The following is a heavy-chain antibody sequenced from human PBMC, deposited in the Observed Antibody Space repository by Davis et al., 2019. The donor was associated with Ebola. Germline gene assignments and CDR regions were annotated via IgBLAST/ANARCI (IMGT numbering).Heavy chain of an antibody. D-gene: IGHD2-2*01. J-gene: IGHJ6*02. Sequence: SETLSLTCTVSGGSISSSSYYWGWIRQPPGKGLEWLGSIYYSGSTYYNPSLKSRVTISVDTSKNQFSLKLSSVTAADTAVYYCARGRGYCSSTSYQYYYYYYGMDVWGQGTTVTVSS. CDR2: IYYSGST. CDR3: ARGRGYCSSTSYQYYYYYYGMDV. V-gene: IGHV4-39*01. CDR1: GGSISSSSYY.